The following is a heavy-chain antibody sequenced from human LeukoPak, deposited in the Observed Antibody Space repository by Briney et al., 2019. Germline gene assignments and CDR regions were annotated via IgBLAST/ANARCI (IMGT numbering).Heavy chain of an antibody. CDR3: ARVPTFDGYNSYYYMDV. CDR1: GYTFTGYY. D-gene: IGHD5-24*01. J-gene: IGHJ6*03. V-gene: IGHV1-2*02. Sequence: ASVKVSCKASGYTFTGYYMHWVRQAPGQGLEWMGWINPNSGGTNYAQKLQGRVTMTTDTSTSTAYMELRSLRSDDTAVYYCARVPTFDGYNSYYYMDVWGKGTTATVSS. CDR2: INPNSGGT.